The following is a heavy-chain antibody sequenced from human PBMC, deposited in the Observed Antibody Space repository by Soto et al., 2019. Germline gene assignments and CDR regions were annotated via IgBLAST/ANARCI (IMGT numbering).Heavy chain of an antibody. D-gene: IGHD2-21*02. V-gene: IGHV5-10-1*01. CDR3: ARRVVVTAPYAFDI. CDR1: GYSFAGYW. J-gene: IGHJ3*02. Sequence: PGESLKISCKGSGYSFAGYWITWVRQKPGKGLEWMGRIDPSDSQTYYSPSFRGHVTISATKSITTVFLQWSSLRASDTAMYYCARRVVVTAPYAFDIWGQGTMVTVSS. CDR2: IDPSDSQT.